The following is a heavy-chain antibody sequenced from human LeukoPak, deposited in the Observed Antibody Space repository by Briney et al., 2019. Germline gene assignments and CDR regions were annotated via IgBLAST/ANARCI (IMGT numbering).Heavy chain of an antibody. Sequence: GASVKVSCKASGYTFTSYGISWVRQAPGQGLEWMGWISAYNGNTNYAQTLQGRVTMTTDTSTSTAYMELRGLRSDDTAVYYCAVVVVAATPWWFDPWGQGTLVTVSS. V-gene: IGHV1-18*01. J-gene: IGHJ5*02. CDR3: AVVVVAATPWWFDP. D-gene: IGHD2-15*01. CDR2: ISAYNGNT. CDR1: GYTFTSYG.